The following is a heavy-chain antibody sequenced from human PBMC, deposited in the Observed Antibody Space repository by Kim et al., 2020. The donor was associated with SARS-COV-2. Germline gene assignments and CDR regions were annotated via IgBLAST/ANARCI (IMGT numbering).Heavy chain of an antibody. CDR3: ARVSLGPSRSVVAATPYYYGMDV. D-gene: IGHD2-15*01. V-gene: IGHV3-33*01. CDR2: IWYDGSNK. Sequence: GGSLRLSCAASGFTFSSYGMHWVRQAPGKGLEWVAVIWYDGSNKYYADSVKGRFTISRDNSKNTLYLQMNSLRAEDTAVYYCARVSLGPSRSVVAATPYYYGMDVWGQGTTVTVSS. CDR1: GFTFSSYG. J-gene: IGHJ6*02.